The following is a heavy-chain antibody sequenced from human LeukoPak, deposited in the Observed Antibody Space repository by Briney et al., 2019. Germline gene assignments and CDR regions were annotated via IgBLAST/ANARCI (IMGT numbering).Heavy chain of an antibody. D-gene: IGHD6-6*01. J-gene: IGHJ4*02. CDR1: GFTFSSYG. V-gene: IGHV3-30*02. CDR3: AKERLNIAARPRGYYFDY. Sequence: GGSLRLSCAASGFTFSSYGMHWVRQAPGKGLEWVAFIRYDGSNKYYADSVKGRFTISRDNSKNTLYLQMNSLRAEDTAVYYCAKERLNIAARPRGYYFDYWGQGTLVTVSS. CDR2: IRYDGSNK.